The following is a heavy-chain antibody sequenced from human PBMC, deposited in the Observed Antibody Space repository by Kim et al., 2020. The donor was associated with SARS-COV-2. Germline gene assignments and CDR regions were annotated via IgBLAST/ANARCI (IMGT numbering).Heavy chain of an antibody. Sequence: DPGTGRFTISQDNSKNTLYLQMNSLRAEDTAVYYWARERMYYYDSSLAYWGQGTLVTVSS. J-gene: IGHJ4*02. CDR3: ARERMYYYDSSLAY. V-gene: IGHV3-30*01. D-gene: IGHD3-22*01.